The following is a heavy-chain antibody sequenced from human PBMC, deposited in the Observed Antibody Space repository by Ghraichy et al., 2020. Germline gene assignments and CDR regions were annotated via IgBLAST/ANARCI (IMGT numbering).Heavy chain of an antibody. CDR2: ISGSGGST. CDR1: GFTFSSYA. D-gene: IGHD3-22*01. CDR3: AKLGGKSSGYYSVYWYFDL. J-gene: IGHJ2*01. Sequence: GSLRLSCAASGFTFSSYAMSWVRQAPGKGLEWVSAISGSGGSTYYADSVKGRFTISRDNSKNTLYLQMNSLRAEDTAVYYCAKLGGKSSGYYSVYWYFDLWGRGTLVTVSS. V-gene: IGHV3-23*01.